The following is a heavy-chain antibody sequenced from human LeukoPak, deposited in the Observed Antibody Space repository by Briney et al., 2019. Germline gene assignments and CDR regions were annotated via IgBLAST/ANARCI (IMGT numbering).Heavy chain of an antibody. CDR2: IWYDGGKR. D-gene: IGHD3-10*01. CDR1: GYTFSSHG. J-gene: IGHJ4*02. V-gene: IGHV3-33*01. CDR3: AREFTMVRGVIHYYFDY. Sequence: GGSLRLSCAASGYTFSSHGLHWVRQAPGKGLEWVAVIWYDGGKRYYADSVKGRFTVSRDNAKNSLYLQMNSLRAEDTAVYYCAREFTMVRGVIHYYFDYWGQGTLVTVSS.